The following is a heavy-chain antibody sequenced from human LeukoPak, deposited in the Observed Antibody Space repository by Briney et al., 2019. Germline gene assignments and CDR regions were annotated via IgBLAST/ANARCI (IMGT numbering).Heavy chain of an antibody. CDR3: AKGDYGDYGY. V-gene: IGHV3-53*01. J-gene: IGHJ4*02. D-gene: IGHD4-17*01. Sequence: GGSLRLSCAASGLSVSSKYMNWVRQAPGKGLEWVSLLYSGGTTYYADSVKGRFTISRDNSKNTLYLQMNSLRAEDTAVYYCAKGDYGDYGYWGQGTLVTVSS. CDR2: LYSGGTT. CDR1: GLSVSSKY.